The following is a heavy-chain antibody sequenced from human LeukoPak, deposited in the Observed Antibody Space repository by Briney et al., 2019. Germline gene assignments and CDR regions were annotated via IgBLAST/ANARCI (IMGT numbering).Heavy chain of an antibody. CDR3: ARDRILPKYYYDSSGYPRNAFDI. V-gene: IGHV4-61*01. CDR1: GYSISSGYY. J-gene: IGHJ3*02. D-gene: IGHD3-22*01. CDR2: IYYSGST. Sequence: SETLSLTCAVSGYSISSGYYWGWIRQPPGKGLEWIGYIYYSGSTNYNPSLKSRVTISVDTSKNQFSLKLSSVTAADTAVYYCARDRILPKYYYDSSGYPRNAFDIWGQGTVVTVSS.